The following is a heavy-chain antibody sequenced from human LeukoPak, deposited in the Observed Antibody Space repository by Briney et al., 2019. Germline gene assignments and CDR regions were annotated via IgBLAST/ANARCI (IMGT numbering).Heavy chain of an antibody. V-gene: IGHV3-30*18. CDR3: AKGGVSSAYHPVDY. CDR1: GFIFSSYG. CDR2: ISSDESEE. Sequence: GGSLRLSCAASGFIFSSYGMHWVRQAPGKGLEGVAGISSDESEEFYVGSVKGRFIASRDSSKSMLYLQMNSLRIEDTAVYYCAKGGVSSAYHPVDYWGQGTLVTVSP. D-gene: IGHD3-22*01. J-gene: IGHJ4*02.